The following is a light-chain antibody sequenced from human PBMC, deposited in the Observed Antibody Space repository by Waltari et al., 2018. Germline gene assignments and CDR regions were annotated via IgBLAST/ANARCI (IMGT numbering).Light chain of an antibody. Sequence: DIVLTQSPATLSLSPGERATLSCRASQSVSGHLAWYQQKPGQAPVLLIYDTSNRATGIPARFSGGGSGTDFTLSISRLEPEDFALYFCHLRTDRPPRYTFGQGTKLEIK. CDR3: HLRTDRPPRYT. V-gene: IGKV3-11*01. CDR2: DTS. CDR1: QSVSGH. J-gene: IGKJ2*01.